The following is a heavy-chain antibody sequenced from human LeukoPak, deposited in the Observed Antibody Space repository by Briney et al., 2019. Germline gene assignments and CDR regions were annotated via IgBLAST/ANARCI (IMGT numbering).Heavy chain of an antibody. CDR1: GFTFSSYW. CDR2: IKLDGSEN. D-gene: IGHD5-18*01. CDR3: ARDAEGRRYSPQDY. V-gene: IGHV3-7*01. Sequence: GGSLRLSCAASGFTFSSYWMSWVRQAPGKGLQWVANIKLDGSENYYVDSVSGRFTISRDNAKNSVFLQMTSLRVDDTAVYYCARDAEGRRYSPQDYWGQGTLVTVSS. J-gene: IGHJ4*02.